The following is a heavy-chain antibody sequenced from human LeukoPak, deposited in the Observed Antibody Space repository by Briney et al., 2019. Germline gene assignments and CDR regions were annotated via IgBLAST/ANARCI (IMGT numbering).Heavy chain of an antibody. D-gene: IGHD2-8*01. CDR2: IIPIFGTA. V-gene: IGHV1-69*05. CDR3: ARDRVVLQIGNWFDP. J-gene: IGHJ5*02. Sequence: SVKISCKASGGTFSSYAISWVRQAPGQGLEWIGGIIPIFGTANYAQKFQGRVTITTDESTSTAYMELSSLRSEDTAVYYCARDRVVLQIGNWFDPWGQGTLVTVSS. CDR1: GGTFSSYA.